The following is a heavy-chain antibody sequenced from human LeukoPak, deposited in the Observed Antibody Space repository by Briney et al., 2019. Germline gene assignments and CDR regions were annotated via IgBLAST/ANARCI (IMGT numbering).Heavy chain of an antibody. V-gene: IGHV1-46*01. J-gene: IGHJ4*02. CDR1: GYTFSSYY. D-gene: IGHD4-23*01. CDR3: AREASGGYFDY. CDR2: INPTGDST. Sequence: ASVKVSCKASGYTFSSYYMHWVRQAPGQGLEWVGLINPTGDSTNYAQKFRGRVTMTRDASTSTVYMDLNSLTSEDTAVHYCAREASGGYFDYWGQGTLVTVSS.